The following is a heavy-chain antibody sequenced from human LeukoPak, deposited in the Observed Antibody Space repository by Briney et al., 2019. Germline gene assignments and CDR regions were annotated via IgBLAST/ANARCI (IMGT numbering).Heavy chain of an antibody. V-gene: IGHV4-30-4*08. Sequence: KPSQTLSLTCTVSGGSISSGGYYWSWIRQPPGKGLEWIGYIYYSGSTYYNPSLKSRVTISVDTSKNQFSLKLSSVTAADTAVYYCARGGYYDSSGYLYWGQGTLVTVSS. CDR1: GGSISSGGYY. J-gene: IGHJ4*02. D-gene: IGHD3-22*01. CDR2: IYYSGST. CDR3: ARGGYYDSSGYLY.